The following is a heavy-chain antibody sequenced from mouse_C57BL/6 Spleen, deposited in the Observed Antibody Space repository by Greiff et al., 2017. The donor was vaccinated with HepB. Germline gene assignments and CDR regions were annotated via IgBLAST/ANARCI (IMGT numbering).Heavy chain of an antibody. CDR3: ARAYYDYDGAMDY. D-gene: IGHD2-4*01. V-gene: IGHV1-61*01. J-gene: IGHJ4*01. CDR1: GYTFTSYW. CDR2: IYPSDSET. Sequence: VQLQQPGAELVRPGSSVKLSCKASGYTFTSYWMDWVKQRPGQGLEWIGNIYPSDSETHYNQKFKDKATLTVDKSSSTAYMQLSSLTSEDSAVYYCARAYYDYDGAMDYWGQGTSVTVSS.